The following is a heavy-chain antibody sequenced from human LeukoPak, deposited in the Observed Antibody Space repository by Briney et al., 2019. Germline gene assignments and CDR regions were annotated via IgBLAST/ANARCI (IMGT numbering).Heavy chain of an antibody. V-gene: IGHV3-23*01. D-gene: IGHD3-22*01. CDR1: GFTFSSYA. J-gene: IGHJ4*02. CDR2: ISDSGGRT. Sequence: GGSLRLSCAAAGFTFSSYAMHWVRQAPGKGLEWVAGISDSGGRTNYADSVKGRFTISRDNPKNTLYLQMNSLRAEDTAVYFCAKRGVVIRVILVGFHKEAYYFDSWGQGALVTVSS. CDR3: AKRGVVIRVILVGFHKEAYYFDS.